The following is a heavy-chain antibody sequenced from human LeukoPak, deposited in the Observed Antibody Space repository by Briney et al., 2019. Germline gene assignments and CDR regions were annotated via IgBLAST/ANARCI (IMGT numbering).Heavy chain of an antibody. D-gene: IGHD6-25*01. CDR1: GGSFSGYY. J-gene: IGHJ5*02. Sequence: SETLSLTCAVYGGSFSGYYWSWIRQPPGKGLEWIGEINHSGSTNYNPSLKSRVTISVDTSKNQFSLKLSSVTAADTAVYYCAREGQRALSHWFDPWGQGTLVTVSS. CDR2: INHSGST. V-gene: IGHV4-34*01. CDR3: AREGQRALSHWFDP.